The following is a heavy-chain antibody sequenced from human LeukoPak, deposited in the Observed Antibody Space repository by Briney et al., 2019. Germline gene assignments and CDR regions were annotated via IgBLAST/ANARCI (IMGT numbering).Heavy chain of an antibody. CDR3: ARYSSSWRPFDY. J-gene: IGHJ4*02. CDR1: GGSFSGYY. Sequence: KPSETLSLTCAVYGGSFSGYYWSWIRQPPGKGLEWIGEINHSGSTNYNPSLKSRVTISVDTSKNQFSLKLGSVTAADTAVYYCARYSSSWRPFDYWGQGTLVTVSS. CDR2: INHSGST. D-gene: IGHD6-13*01. V-gene: IGHV4-34*01.